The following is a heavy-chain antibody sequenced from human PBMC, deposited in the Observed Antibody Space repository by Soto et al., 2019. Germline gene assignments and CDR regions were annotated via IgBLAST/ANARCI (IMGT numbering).Heavy chain of an antibody. D-gene: IGHD2-8*01. CDR3: ARGGHIVLMVYADPYSSRWYYFDY. CDR2: INHSGST. Sequence: SETLSLTCAVYGGSFSGYYWSWIRQPPGKGLEWIGEINHSGSTNYNPSLKSRVTISVDTSKNQFSLKLSSVTAADTAVYYCARGGHIVLMVYADPYSSRWYYFDYWGQGTLVTVSS. J-gene: IGHJ4*02. CDR1: GGSFSGYY. V-gene: IGHV4-34*01.